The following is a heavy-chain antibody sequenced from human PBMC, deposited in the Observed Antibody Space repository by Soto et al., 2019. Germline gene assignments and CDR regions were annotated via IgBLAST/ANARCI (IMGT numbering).Heavy chain of an antibody. CDR1: GGSISSGSYY. D-gene: IGHD5-12*01. CDR3: ARNPWRVARFDY. Sequence: QVQLQESSTGLVKPSQTLSLICTVSGGSISSGSYYWSWIRQHPGKGLEWIGYIYFRGNTYYIPSLKSRATISVDTSKNQFSLKLTSVIAADTGVYFCARNPWRVARFDYWGQGILVTVSS. CDR2: IYFRGNT. V-gene: IGHV4-31*03. J-gene: IGHJ4*02.